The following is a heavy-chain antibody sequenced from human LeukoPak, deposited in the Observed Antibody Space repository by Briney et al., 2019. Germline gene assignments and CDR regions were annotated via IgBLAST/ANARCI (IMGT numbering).Heavy chain of an antibody. CDR2: MNPNSGNT. J-gene: IGHJ4*02. Sequence: ASVKVSCQASGYTFTSYDINWVRQATGQGLEWMGWMNPNSGNTGYAQKFQGRVTMTRDTSISTAYMELSSLRSENTAVYYCARGRFRWELEIRDFDYWGQGTLVTVSS. D-gene: IGHD1-26*01. CDR1: GYTFTSYD. V-gene: IGHV1-8*01. CDR3: ARGRFRWELEIRDFDY.